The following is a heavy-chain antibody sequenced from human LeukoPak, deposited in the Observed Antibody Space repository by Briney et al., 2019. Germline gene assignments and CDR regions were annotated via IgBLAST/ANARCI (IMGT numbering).Heavy chain of an antibody. CDR3: ASPSSSSSTYDY. CDR1: GGSISSSRYY. D-gene: IGHD6-6*01. J-gene: IGHJ4*02. Sequence: PSETLSLTCSVSGGSISSSRYYWARIRQAPGKVLVWISSINYSGNTYYHPALRRRITISVDASKTQFSLKLRSVTAADTAVYYSASPSSSSSTYDYWGQGTLVTVSS. V-gene: IGHV4-39*01. CDR2: INYSGNT.